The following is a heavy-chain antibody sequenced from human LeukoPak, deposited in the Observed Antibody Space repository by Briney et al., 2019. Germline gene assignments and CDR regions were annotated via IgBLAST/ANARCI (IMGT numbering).Heavy chain of an antibody. CDR3: AKDMQDIVVVPAAIGFDY. CDR1: GFTFDDYA. CDR2: ISWNSGSI. Sequence: GGFLRLSCAASGFTFDDYAMHWVRQAPGKGLEWVSGISWNSGSIGYADSVKGRFTISRDNAKNSLYLQMNSLRAEDTALYYCAKDMQDIVVVPAAIGFDYWGQGTLVTVSS. J-gene: IGHJ4*02. D-gene: IGHD2-2*02. V-gene: IGHV3-9*01.